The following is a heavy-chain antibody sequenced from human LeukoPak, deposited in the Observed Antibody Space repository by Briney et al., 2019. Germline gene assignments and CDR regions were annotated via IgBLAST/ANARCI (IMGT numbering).Heavy chain of an antibody. V-gene: IGHV4-38-2*02. J-gene: IGHJ6*03. CDR2: IYHTGST. CDR1: GYSISSGYY. Sequence: KPSETLSLTCTVSGYSISSGYYWGWIRQPPGKGLEWSGTIYHTGSTYYNPSLKSRVTISVDTSKNQFSLKLSSVTAADTAVYYCARDLGRYSSSWYSIYYYYYYMDVWGKGTTVTISS. D-gene: IGHD6-13*01. CDR3: ARDLGRYSSSWYSIYYYYYYMDV.